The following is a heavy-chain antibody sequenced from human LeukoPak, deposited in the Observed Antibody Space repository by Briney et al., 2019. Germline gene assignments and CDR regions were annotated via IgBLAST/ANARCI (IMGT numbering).Heavy chain of an antibody. CDR1: GFTFSNYW. V-gene: IGHV3-74*01. CDR3: ARDSGGSGSYYTSPSDY. D-gene: IGHD3-10*01. Sequence: GGSLRLSCAASGFTFSNYWMHWVRQAPGKGLVWVSRINTGGRITSYADSVKGRFTISRDNAKNTLYLQMNSLRAEDTAVYYCARDSGGSGSYYTSPSDYWGQGTLVTVSS. CDR2: INTGGRIT. J-gene: IGHJ4*02.